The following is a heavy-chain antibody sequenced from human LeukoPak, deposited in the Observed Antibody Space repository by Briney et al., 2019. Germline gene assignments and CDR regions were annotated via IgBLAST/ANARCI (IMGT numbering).Heavy chain of an antibody. CDR1: HYSISSGYY. D-gene: IGHD1-26*01. CDR3: ARSPSGSYYDRGTFDY. Sequence: SETLSLTCTVSHYSISSGYYWGWMRQPPGQGLEYIGSIFHSGSTYYNPSLKSRVTISVDTSKNQFSLKLSSVTAADTAVYYCARSPSGSYYDRGTFDYWGQGTLVTVSS. V-gene: IGHV4-38-2*02. J-gene: IGHJ4*02. CDR2: IFHSGST.